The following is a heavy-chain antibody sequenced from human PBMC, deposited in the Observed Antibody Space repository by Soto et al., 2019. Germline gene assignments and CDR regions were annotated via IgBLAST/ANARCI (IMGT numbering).Heavy chain of an antibody. CDR1: GFTFSSYA. CDR3: QSSSIAAAGPFDY. Sequence: PGGSLRLSCAASGFTFSSYAMHWVRQAPGKGLEWVAVISYDGSNKYYADSVKGRFTISGDNSENTLYLQMNSLRAEDTAVYYCQSSSIAAAGPFDYWGQGTLVTVSS. D-gene: IGHD6-13*01. J-gene: IGHJ4*02. CDR2: ISYDGSNK. V-gene: IGHV3-30-3*01.